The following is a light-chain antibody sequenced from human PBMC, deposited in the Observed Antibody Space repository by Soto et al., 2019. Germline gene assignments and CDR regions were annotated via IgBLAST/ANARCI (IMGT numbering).Light chain of an antibody. J-gene: IGKJ5*01. Sequence: DIQMTQSPSSLSASVGDRVTITCRASESINRHLNWYQQKPGKAPRLLIYAASSLQNGVPSRFSGSGSGTDFTLTISNLQPEDFATYYCQQSYSTLSITFGQGTRLEIK. CDR2: AAS. CDR3: QQSYSTLSIT. CDR1: ESINRH. V-gene: IGKV1-39*01.